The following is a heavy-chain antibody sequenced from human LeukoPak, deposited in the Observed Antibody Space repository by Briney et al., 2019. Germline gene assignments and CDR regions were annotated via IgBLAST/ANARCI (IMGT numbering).Heavy chain of an antibody. CDR1: GFTFSSYS. CDR3: ARGQGYCSGGSCYPSLLDP. J-gene: IGHJ5*02. V-gene: IGHV4-34*01. CDR2: INHSGST. Sequence: PGGSLRLSCAASGFTFSSYSMNWVRQPPGKGLEWIGEINHSGSTNYNPSLKSRVTISVDTSKNQFSLKLSSVTAADTAVYYCARGQGYCSGGSCYPSLLDPWGQGTLVTVSS. D-gene: IGHD2-15*01.